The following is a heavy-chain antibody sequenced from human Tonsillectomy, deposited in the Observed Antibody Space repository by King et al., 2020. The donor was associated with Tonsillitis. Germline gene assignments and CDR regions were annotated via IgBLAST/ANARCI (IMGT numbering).Heavy chain of an antibody. CDR2: IIPIFGTS. D-gene: IGHD2-15*01. V-gene: IGHV1-69*01. Sequence: VQLVQSGAEVKKPGSSVKVSCKASGGTFSSYDITWVRQAPGQGLEWLGGIIPIFGTSNYAQKLQGRVTITADESTSTAYMELSSLRSEDTAVYYCARGGGSPHSGLAVWGQGTTVIVSS. J-gene: IGHJ6*02. CDR1: GGTFSSYD. CDR3: ARGGGSPHSGLAV.